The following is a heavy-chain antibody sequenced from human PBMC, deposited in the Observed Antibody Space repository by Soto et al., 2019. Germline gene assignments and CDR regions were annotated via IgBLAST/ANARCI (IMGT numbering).Heavy chain of an antibody. Sequence: GASVKVSCKASGYTFTNFAMHWVRQAPGQRLEWMGWINAGNGNTKYSQKFQGRVSMTRDTSTNTAYMELRSLRSEDTAVYYCARDDLRYFDWLLPHYGMDVWGQGTTVTVSS. CDR1: GYTFTNFA. CDR3: ARDDLRYFDWLLPHYGMDV. D-gene: IGHD3-9*01. CDR2: INAGNGNT. V-gene: IGHV1-3*01. J-gene: IGHJ6*02.